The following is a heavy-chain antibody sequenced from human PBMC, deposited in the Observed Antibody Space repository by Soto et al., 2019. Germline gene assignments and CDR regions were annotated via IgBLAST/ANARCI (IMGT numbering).Heavy chain of an antibody. Sequence: ASVKVSRKASGYAFSNNDISWVRQATGQGLEWMGWMNPNSGNGGYAQKFQGRVTMTRDTSTSTAYMELSSLASDDTAIYYCARMATSGTLNWFDPWGQGTLVTVSS. CDR3: ARMATSGTLNWFDP. CDR2: MNPNSGNG. J-gene: IGHJ5*02. CDR1: GYAFSNND. V-gene: IGHV1-8*01.